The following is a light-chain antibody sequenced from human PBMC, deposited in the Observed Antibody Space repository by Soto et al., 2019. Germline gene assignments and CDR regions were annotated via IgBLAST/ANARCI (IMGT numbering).Light chain of an antibody. Sequence: QSVLTQPPSASGTPGQRVTISCSGSSSNIGGNTVNWYQQLPGTAPKLLIYSNNQRPSGVPDRFSGSKSGTSASLAISGLQSEDEADYYCAAWDDSLNGFWVFGGGTQLTVL. J-gene: IGLJ3*02. CDR2: SNN. CDR3: AAWDDSLNGFWV. V-gene: IGLV1-44*01. CDR1: SSNIGGNT.